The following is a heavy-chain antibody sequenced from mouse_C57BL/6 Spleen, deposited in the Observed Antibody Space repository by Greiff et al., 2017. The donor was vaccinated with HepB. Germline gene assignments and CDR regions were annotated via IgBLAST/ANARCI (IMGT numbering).Heavy chain of an antibody. V-gene: IGHV1-81*01. CDR1: GYTFTSYG. Sequence: VQLQQSGAELARPGASVKLSCKASGYTFTSYGISWVKQRTGQGLEWIGEIYPRSGNTYYNEKSKGKATLTADKSSSTAYMELRSLTSEDSAVYFCARSRGSSYFDYWGQGTTLTVSS. J-gene: IGHJ2*01. CDR3: ARSRGSSYFDY. D-gene: IGHD1-1*01. CDR2: IYPRSGNT.